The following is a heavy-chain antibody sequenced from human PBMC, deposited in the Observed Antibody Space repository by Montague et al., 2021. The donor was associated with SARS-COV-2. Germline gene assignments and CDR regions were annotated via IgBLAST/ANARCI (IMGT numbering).Heavy chain of an antibody. CDR3: ARVGRQQLVRLSGMDV. V-gene: IGHV4-39*07. Sequence: SETLSLTCTVSGGSISSSSYYWGWIRQPLGKELEWIGSIYYSGSTYYNPSLKSRVTISVDTSKNQFSLKLSSVTAADTAVYYCARVGRQQLVRLSGMDVWGQGTTVTVSS. CDR1: GGSISSSSYY. J-gene: IGHJ6*02. CDR2: IYYSGST. D-gene: IGHD6-13*01.